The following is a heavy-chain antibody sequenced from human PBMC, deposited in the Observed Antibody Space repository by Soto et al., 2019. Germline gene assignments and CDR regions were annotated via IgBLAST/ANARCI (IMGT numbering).Heavy chain of an antibody. CDR2: INPNSGGT. J-gene: IGHJ4*02. V-gene: IGHV1-2*04. CDR3: ARPYYDFEAPPHY. Sequence: ASVKVSCKASGYTFTGYYMHWVRQAPGQGLEWMGWINPNSGGTNYAQKFQGWVTITRDTSASTAYMELSSLRSEDTAVYYCARPYYDFEAPPHYWGQGTLVTVSS. CDR1: GYTFTGYY. D-gene: IGHD3-3*01.